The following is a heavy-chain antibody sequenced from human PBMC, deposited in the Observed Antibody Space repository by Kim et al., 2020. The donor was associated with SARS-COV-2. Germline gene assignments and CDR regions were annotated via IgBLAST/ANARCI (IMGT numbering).Heavy chain of an antibody. CDR3: ARHGDVFGSGWFDP. Sequence: SETLSLTCTVSGGSLSPYHWTWIRQPPGKGLEWIGYVSYSGSPNYNPSLKSRVTISIDTSRNHFSLRLSSVTAADTAVYYCARHGDVFGSGWFDPWGQGTQVTVSS. V-gene: IGHV4-59*08. D-gene: IGHD3-10*01. CDR1: GGSLSPYH. J-gene: IGHJ5*02. CDR2: VSYSGSP.